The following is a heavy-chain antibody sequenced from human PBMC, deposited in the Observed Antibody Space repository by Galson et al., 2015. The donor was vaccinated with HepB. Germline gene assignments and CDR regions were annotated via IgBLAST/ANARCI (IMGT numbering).Heavy chain of an antibody. V-gene: IGHV1-69*13. CDR2: IIPIFGIA. D-gene: IGHD3-3*01. CDR1: GGTFSSYA. Sequence: SVKVSCKASGGTFSSYAISWVRQAPGQGLEWMGGIIPIFGIANYAQKFQGRVTITADESTSTAYMELSSLRSEDTAVYYCARGGVSSFGVVSSYYYYGMGVWGQGTTVTVSS. CDR3: ARGGVSSFGVVSSYYYYGMGV. J-gene: IGHJ6*02.